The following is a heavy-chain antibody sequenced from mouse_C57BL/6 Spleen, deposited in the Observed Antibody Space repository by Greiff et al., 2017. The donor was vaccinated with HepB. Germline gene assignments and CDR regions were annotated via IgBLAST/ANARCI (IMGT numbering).Heavy chain of an antibody. J-gene: IGHJ2*01. CDR2: ISYDGSN. Sequence: VQLKESGPGLVKPSQSLSLTCSVTGYSITSGYYWNWIRQFPGNKLEWMGYISYDGSNNYNPSLKNRISITRDTSKNQFFLKLNSVTTEDTATYYCASDYQYYFDYWGQGTTLTVSS. V-gene: IGHV3-6*01. CDR1: GYSITSGYY. CDR3: ASDYQYYFDY.